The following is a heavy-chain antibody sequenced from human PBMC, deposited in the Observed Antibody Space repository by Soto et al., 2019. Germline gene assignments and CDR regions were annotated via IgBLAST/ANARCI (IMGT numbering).Heavy chain of an antibody. D-gene: IGHD2-15*01. V-gene: IGHV3-33*01. CDR2: IWSDGSKE. CDR1: GFNFSSYV. Sequence: PGGSLRLSCEASGFNFSSYVMHWVRQAPGKGLEWVAVIWSDGSKEYYEDSVKGRFTISRDNSKNTLYLQMNSLRGEDTAVYYCARDGQVVVKIGLGLDYWGQGTLVTVSS. CDR3: ARDGQVVVKIGLGLDY. J-gene: IGHJ4*02.